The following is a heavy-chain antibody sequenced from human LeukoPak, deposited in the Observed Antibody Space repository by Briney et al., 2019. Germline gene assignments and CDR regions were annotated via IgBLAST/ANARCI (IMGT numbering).Heavy chain of an antibody. CDR1: GFTVSSNY. CDR2: IYSGGST. Sequence: GGSLRLSCAASGFTVSSNYMSWVRQAPGKGLEWVSVIYSGGSTYYADSVKGRFTTPRDISKNTLCLQMNSLRAEDTAVYYCASVNGDGAEYFQHWGQGTLVTVSS. CDR3: ASVNGDGAEYFQH. D-gene: IGHD2-21*01. V-gene: IGHV3-53*01. J-gene: IGHJ1*01.